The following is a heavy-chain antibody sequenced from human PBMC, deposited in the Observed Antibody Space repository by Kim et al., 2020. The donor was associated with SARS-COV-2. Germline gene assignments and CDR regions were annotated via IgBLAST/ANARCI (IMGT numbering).Heavy chain of an antibody. J-gene: IGHJ4*02. CDR3: ARSVGSGYSAF. V-gene: IGHV1-2*06. CDR2: NNPNSGGT. D-gene: IGHD5-12*01. Sequence: ASVKVSCKASGYTFTGYYIHWVRQAPGQGLEWMVRNNPNSGGTNYAQKFQGRVTMTRDTSISTAYMELSRMRSDDTALYYCARSVGSGYSAFWCQGTLV. CDR1: GYTFTGYY.